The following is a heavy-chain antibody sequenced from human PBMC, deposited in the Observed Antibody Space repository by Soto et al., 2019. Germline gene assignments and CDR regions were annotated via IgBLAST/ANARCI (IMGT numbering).Heavy chain of an antibody. CDR2: ISYDGSNK. CDR3: AKLRSRGTAMVYYFDY. V-gene: IGHV3-30*18. Sequence: GGSLRLSWAASGFTFSSYVMHWVRQAPGKGLEWVAVISYDGSNKYYADSVKGRFTISRDNSKNTLYLQMNSLRAEDTAVYYCAKLRSRGTAMVYYFDYWGQGTLVTVSS. J-gene: IGHJ4*02. D-gene: IGHD5-18*01. CDR1: GFTFSSYV.